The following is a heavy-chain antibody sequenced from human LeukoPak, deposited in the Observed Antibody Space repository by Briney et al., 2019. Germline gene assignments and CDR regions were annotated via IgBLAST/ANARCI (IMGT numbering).Heavy chain of an antibody. Sequence: GRSLRLSCAASGFTFSSYGMHWVRQAPGKGLEWVAVIWYDGSNKYYADSVKGRFTISRDNSKNTLYLQMNSLRAEDTAVYYCASANRDGIAAAGTSTRGWFDTCGHRTLVNVSS. CDR1: GFTFSSYG. V-gene: IGHV3-33*01. CDR3: ASANRDGIAAAGTSTRGWFDT. D-gene: IGHD6-13*01. CDR2: IWYDGSNK. J-gene: IGHJ5*01.